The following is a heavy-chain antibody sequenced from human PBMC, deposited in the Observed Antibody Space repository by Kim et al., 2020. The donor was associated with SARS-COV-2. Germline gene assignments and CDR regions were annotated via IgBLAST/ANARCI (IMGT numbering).Heavy chain of an antibody. CDR3: SSVSDRIGAFNL. J-gene: IGHJ3*01. V-gene: IGHV4-34*01. CDR2: INNNGST. CDR1: GGSFSSYY. D-gene: IGHD3-22*01. Sequence: SETLSLTCTVYGGSFSSYYWSWIRQPPGPGQGWIWEINNNGSTNYNSSLTSRVTISIYMSKNKFSLTLSSVTAAAAAADYCSSVSDRIGAFNLWGQG.